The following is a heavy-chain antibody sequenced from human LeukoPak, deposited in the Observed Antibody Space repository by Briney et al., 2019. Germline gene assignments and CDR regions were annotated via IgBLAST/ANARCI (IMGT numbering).Heavy chain of an antibody. CDR2: IYPGDSDT. D-gene: IGHD3-3*01. Sequence: GESLKISGKGSGYSFTSYWIGWVRQMPGKGLEWMGIIYPGDSDTRYSPSFQGQVTISADKSISTAYLQWSSLKASDTAMYYCARQAQDYDFWSSYLGAGYYYYYMDVWGKGTTVTVSS. J-gene: IGHJ6*03. V-gene: IGHV5-51*01. CDR1: GYSFTSYW. CDR3: ARQAQDYDFWSSYLGAGYYYYYMDV.